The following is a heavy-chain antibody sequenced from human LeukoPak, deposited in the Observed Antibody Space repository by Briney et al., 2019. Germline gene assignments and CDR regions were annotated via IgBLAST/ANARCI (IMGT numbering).Heavy chain of an antibody. CDR2: INHSGST. D-gene: IGHD5-18*01. J-gene: IGHJ4*02. CDR1: GGSFSGYY. Sequence: PSETLSLTCAVYGGSFSGYYWSWIRQPPGKGLEWIGEINHSGSTNYNPSLKSRVTISVDTSKNQFSLKLSSVTAADTAVYYCAREDYEDTAMGPFDYWGQGTLVTVSS. V-gene: IGHV4-34*01. CDR3: AREDYEDTAMGPFDY.